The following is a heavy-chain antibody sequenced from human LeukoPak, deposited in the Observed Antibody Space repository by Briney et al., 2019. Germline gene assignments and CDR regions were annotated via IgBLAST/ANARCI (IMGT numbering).Heavy chain of an antibody. Sequence: GGSLRLSCAASGFTFSSYAMRWVRQAPGKGVEWVSAISGSGGSTYYADSVKGRFTISRDNSKNPLYLQMNSLRAEDTAVYYCAKNLGRTAFDLWGQGTMVTVSS. CDR2: ISGSGGST. J-gene: IGHJ3*01. D-gene: IGHD1-1*01. V-gene: IGHV3-23*01. CDR1: GFTFSSYA. CDR3: AKNLGRTAFDL.